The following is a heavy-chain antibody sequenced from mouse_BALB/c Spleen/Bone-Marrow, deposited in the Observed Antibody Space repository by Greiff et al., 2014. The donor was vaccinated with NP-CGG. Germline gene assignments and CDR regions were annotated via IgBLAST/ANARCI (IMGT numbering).Heavy chain of an antibody. CDR2: ITGGGTT. J-gene: IGHJ4*01. CDR1: GITVSSYT. D-gene: IGHD1-2*01. CDR3: ARHYGYVDAMDY. Sequence: EVQRVESGGGLVKPGESLKFSCAASGITVSSYTMSWVRQTPEKRLEWVASITGGGTTYYPDSVKGRFTISRDNARNILYLQVSGLRSEDTAIYYCARHYGYVDAMDYWGQGTSVTVSS. V-gene: IGHV5-6-5*01.